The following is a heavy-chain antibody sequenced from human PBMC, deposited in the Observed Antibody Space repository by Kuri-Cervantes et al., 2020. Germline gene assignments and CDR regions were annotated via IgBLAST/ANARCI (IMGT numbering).Heavy chain of an antibody. CDR1: GFTFSSYG. J-gene: IGHJ4*02. CDR3: ARDYYDSSGYYYAYYFDY. D-gene: IGHD3-22*01. Sequence: GGSLRLSCAASGFTFSSYGMHWVRQAPGKGLEWVAVIWYDGSNKYYADSVKGRFTISRDNSKNTLYLQMNSLRAEDTAVYYCARDYYDSSGYYYAYYFDYWGQGTLVTVSS. CDR2: IWYDGSNK. V-gene: IGHV3-30*19.